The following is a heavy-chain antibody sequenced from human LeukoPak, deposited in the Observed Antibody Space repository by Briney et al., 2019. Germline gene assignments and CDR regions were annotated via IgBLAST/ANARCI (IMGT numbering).Heavy chain of an antibody. V-gene: IGHV3-9*01. CDR1: GFTFDDYA. CDR2: ISWNSGSI. D-gene: IGHD3-10*01. J-gene: IGHJ6*02. Sequence: GRSLRLSCAASGFTFDDYAMHWIRQAPGMGLEWVSGISWNSGSIGYADSVKGRFTISRDNAKNSLYLQMNSLRAEDTALYYCAKDYGSGYYGMDVWGQGTTVTVSS. CDR3: AKDYGSGYYGMDV.